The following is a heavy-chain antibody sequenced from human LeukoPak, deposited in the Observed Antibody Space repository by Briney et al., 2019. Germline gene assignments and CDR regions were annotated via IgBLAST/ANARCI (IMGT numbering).Heavy chain of an antibody. V-gene: IGHV3-33*01. J-gene: IGHJ6*04. CDR3: TSLLQGDGMDV. CDR2: IWYDGSNT. Sequence: GRSLRLSCAASGFTFSSYGMHWVRQAPGKWLEWVAVIWYDGSNTYYADSVKGRFTISRDNSKNTLYLQMNSLRAEDTAVYYCTSLLQGDGMDVWGKGTTVTVSS. D-gene: IGHD4-11*01. CDR1: GFTFSSYG.